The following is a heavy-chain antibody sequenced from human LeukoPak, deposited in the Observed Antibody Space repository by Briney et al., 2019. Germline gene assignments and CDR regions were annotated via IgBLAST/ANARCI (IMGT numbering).Heavy chain of an antibody. J-gene: IGHJ4*02. CDR3: AKASVYSSSSEYYFDY. V-gene: IGHV4-59*01. CDR2: IFYSGST. Sequence: SETLSLTCAVYGGSFSGYYWSWIRQPPGKGLEWIGYIFYSGSTNYNPSLKSRVTISVDTSKNQFSLKLSSVTAADTAVYYCAKASVYSSSSEYYFDYWGQGTLVTVSS. CDR1: GGSFSGYY. D-gene: IGHD6-13*01.